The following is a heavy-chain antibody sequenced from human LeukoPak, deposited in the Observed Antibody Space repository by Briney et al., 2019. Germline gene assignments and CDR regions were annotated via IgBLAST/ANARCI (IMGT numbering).Heavy chain of an antibody. D-gene: IGHD3-3*01. Sequence: GSLRLSCAASGFTFSSYWMSWVRQAPGKGLEWVANIKQDGSEKYYVDSVKGRFTISRDNAKNSLYLQMNSLRAEDTAVYYCSGIKRITIFGVITDDNWFDPWGQGTLVTVSS. J-gene: IGHJ5*02. CDR2: IKQDGSEK. V-gene: IGHV3-7*01. CDR1: GFTFSSYW. CDR3: SGIKRITIFGVITDDNWFDP.